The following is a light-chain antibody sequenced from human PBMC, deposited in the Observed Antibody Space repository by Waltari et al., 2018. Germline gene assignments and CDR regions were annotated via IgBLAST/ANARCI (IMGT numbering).Light chain of an antibody. J-gene: IGKJ1*01. CDR2: DAS. CDR3: QQRSNLT. Sequence: EIVLTQSPATLSLSPGERATLSCRASQSVSSYLAWYQQKPGQAPRLLIYDASNTATGIPARFSGSGSGTDFTLTISSLEPEDFAVYYCQQRSNLTFGQGTKVEIK. V-gene: IGKV3-11*01. CDR1: QSVSSY.